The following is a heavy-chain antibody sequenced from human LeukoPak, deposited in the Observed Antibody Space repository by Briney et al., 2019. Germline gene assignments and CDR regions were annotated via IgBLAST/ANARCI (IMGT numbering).Heavy chain of an antibody. CDR1: GYTFTDYY. CDR2: INPNNGDT. CDR3: ARSQFRTTNSGTWGFQL. V-gene: IGHV1-2*02. J-gene: IGHJ1*01. D-gene: IGHD3-16*01. Sequence: GASVKVSCRASGYTFTDYYMHWVRQAPGQGFEWMGWINPNNGDTKYAQKFQGRVTLTRGTSISTAYMELSSLRSDDTAIYYCARSQFRTTNSGTWGFQLWGQGTLVTVSS.